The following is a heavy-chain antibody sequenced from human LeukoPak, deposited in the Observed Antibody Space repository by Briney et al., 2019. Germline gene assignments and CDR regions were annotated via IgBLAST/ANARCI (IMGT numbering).Heavy chain of an antibody. CDR1: VYTFTSYG. CDR2: ISAYNGNT. J-gene: IGHJ4*02. V-gene: IGHV1-18*01. Sequence: EASVTVSCKSSVYTFTSYGISWVRQAPGQGGEGMGWISAYNGNTNYAQKLQGRVTMTTDTSTSTPYMELRSLRSDDTAVYYCARGSPDIVVVVAAPWYFDYWGQGTLVTVSS. CDR3: ARGSPDIVVVVAAPWYFDY. D-gene: IGHD2-15*01.